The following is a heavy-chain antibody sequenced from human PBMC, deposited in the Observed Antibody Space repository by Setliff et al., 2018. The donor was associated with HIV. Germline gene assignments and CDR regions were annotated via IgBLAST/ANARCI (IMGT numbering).Heavy chain of an antibody. Sequence: SVKVSCKAVGGTFRSKAVSWVRQAPGQGLEWMGGISPVFGTANYAQKFQDRVTITVDESTSTAYMELNSLRSDDTAVYFCARDFYDSSGFLNLGFDSWGQGSLVTVSS. CDR3: ARDFYDSSGFLNLGFDS. CDR2: ISPVFGTA. CDR1: GGTFRSKA. V-gene: IGHV1-69*13. D-gene: IGHD3-22*01. J-gene: IGHJ4*02.